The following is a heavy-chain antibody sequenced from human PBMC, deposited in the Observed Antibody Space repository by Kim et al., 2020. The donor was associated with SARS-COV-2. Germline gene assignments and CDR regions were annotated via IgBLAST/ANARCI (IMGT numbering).Heavy chain of an antibody. CDR1: GFTFGDYA. CDR2: ISWNSGSI. J-gene: IGHJ4*02. V-gene: IGHV3-9*01. D-gene: IGHD1-26*01. CDR3: AKAPYSGSYPPVYYFDY. Sequence: GGSLRLSCAASGFTFGDYAMHWVRQAPGKGLEWVSGISWNSGSIGYADSVKGRFTISRDNAKNSLYLQMNSLRAEDTALYYCAKAPYSGSYPPVYYFDYWGQGTLVTVSS.